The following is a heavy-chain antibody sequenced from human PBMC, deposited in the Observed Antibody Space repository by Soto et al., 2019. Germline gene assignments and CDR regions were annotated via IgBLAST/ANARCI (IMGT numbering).Heavy chain of an antibody. V-gene: IGHV3-33*01. CDR2: IWYDGSNK. CDR3: ARGTTYYSAFGI. J-gene: IGHJ3*02. D-gene: IGHD3-16*01. Sequence: GGSLRLSCAASGFTFSSYGMHWVRQAPGKGLEWVAVIWYDGSNKYYAGSVKGRFTISRDNSKNTLYLQMNSLRAEDTAVYYCARGTTYYSAFGIWGQGTMVTVSS. CDR1: GFTFSSYG.